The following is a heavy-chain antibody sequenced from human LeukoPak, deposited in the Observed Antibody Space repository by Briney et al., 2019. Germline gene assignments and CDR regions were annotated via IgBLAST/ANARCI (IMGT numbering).Heavy chain of an antibody. CDR3: ARGYSSGWFFDY. Sequence: MTGGSLRLSCAASGFTFSSCNMNWVRQAPGKGLEWVSSISSSSDYIYYADSVKGRFTISRDNAKNSLYLQMNSLRAEDTAAYYCARGYSSGWFFDYWGQGTLVTVSS. V-gene: IGHV3-21*01. CDR1: GFTFSSCN. J-gene: IGHJ4*02. D-gene: IGHD6-19*01. CDR2: ISSSSDYI.